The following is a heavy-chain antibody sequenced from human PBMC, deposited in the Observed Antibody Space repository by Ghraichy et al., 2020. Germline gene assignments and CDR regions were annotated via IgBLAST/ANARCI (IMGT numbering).Heavy chain of an antibody. CDR1: GGSFSGYY. J-gene: IGHJ4*02. D-gene: IGHD3-22*01. V-gene: IGHV4-34*01. CDR2: VNHSGST. Sequence: SETLSLTCEVSGGSFSGYYWTWIRQTPAKGLEWIGEVNHSGSTKYNPSLKSRVTISADTSKNQFALKLSSVTAADTAVYYCARVPPIQYYDGSGYYYFDYWGQGTLVTVTS. CDR3: ARVPPIQYYDGSGYYYFDY.